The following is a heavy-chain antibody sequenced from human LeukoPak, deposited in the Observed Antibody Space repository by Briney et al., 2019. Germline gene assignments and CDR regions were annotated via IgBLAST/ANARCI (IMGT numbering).Heavy chain of an antibody. CDR3: ARGLGYSSGWYSRLGLPHYYYYYMDV. D-gene: IGHD6-19*01. V-gene: IGHV1-18*01. Sequence: ASVKVSCKASGYTFTSYGISWVRQAPGQGLEWMGWISAYNGNTNYAQKLQGRVTMTTDTSTSTAYMELRSLRSDDTAVYYCARGLGYSSGWYSRLGLPHYYYYYMDVWGKGTTVTVSS. CDR1: GYTFTSYG. J-gene: IGHJ6*03. CDR2: ISAYNGNT.